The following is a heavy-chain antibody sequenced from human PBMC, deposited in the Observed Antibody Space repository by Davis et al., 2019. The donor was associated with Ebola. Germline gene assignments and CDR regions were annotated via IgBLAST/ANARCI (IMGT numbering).Heavy chain of an antibody. Sequence: ASVKVSCKASGYTFTGYYMHWVRQAPGQGLEWMGWINPNSGGTNYAQKFQGRVTMTRDTSISTAYMELSRLRSDDTAVYYCARDDEIDYYDSSGYYPLDYWGQGTLVTVSS. J-gene: IGHJ4*02. CDR3: ARDDEIDYYDSSGYYPLDY. V-gene: IGHV1-2*02. CDR2: INPNSGGT. D-gene: IGHD3-22*01. CDR1: GYTFTGYY.